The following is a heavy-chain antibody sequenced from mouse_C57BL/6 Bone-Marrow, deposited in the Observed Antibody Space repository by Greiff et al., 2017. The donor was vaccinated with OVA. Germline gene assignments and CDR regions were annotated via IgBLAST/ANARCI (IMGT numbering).Heavy chain of an antibody. CDR3: ARGDAGAMDY. J-gene: IGHJ4*01. V-gene: IGHV7-1*01. CDR2: SRHKANDYTY. CDR1: GFTFSDFY. Sequence: EVQVVESGGGLVQSGRSLRLSCATSGFTFSDFYMEWVRQAPGQGLEWIAASRHKANDYTYEYSASVKGRFIVSRDTSVSILYLQMNALRGEDTAMYYCARGDAGAMDYWGQGTSVTVSS.